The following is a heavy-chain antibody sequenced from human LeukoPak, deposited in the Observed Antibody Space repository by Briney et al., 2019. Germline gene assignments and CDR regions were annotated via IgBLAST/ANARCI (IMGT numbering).Heavy chain of an antibody. CDR3: AIFAAAVPGNLLL. CDR1: EFTSSAFW. CDR2: INKDGTEK. V-gene: IGHV3-7*01. D-gene: IGHD2-2*02. J-gene: IGHJ6*04. Sequence: GGSLRLSCAASEFTSSAFWMTWVRRPPGKGLEWVANINKDGTEKEYVDSVKGRFSLFRDNTKNSVFLQMNSLGAEDTAVYDCAIFAAAVPGNLLLWGKGTTVIGSA.